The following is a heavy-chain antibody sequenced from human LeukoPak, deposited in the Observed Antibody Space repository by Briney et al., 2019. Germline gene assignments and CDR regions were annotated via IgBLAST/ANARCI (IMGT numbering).Heavy chain of an antibody. J-gene: IGHJ4*02. D-gene: IGHD3-22*01. CDR2: MRYDATKA. Sequence: PGGSLRLSCVASGFKLSRNGMHWVRQAPGKGLEWVAFMRYDATKAFYGDSVRGRFTISRDDSKNTLYLQMNNLRHEDSAVYFCARDFDDINGDYYYIPDFWGQGVLATVSS. CDR3: ARDFDDINGDYYYIPDF. CDR1: GFKLSRNG. V-gene: IGHV3-30*02.